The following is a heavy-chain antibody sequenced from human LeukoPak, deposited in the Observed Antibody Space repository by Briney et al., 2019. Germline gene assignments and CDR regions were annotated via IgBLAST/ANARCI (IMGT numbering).Heavy chain of an antibody. J-gene: IGHJ5*02. D-gene: IGHD3-16*02. CDR3: ARVLDDYVWGSYRDMFDP. Sequence: PGGSPRLSCAASGFTFSDYWMSWVRQAPGKGLEWVANIKQDGSDKYYVDSVKGRFTISRDNAKNSLFLQMNSLRAEDTAVYYCARVLDDYVWGSYRDMFDPWGQGTLVTVSS. CDR1: GFTFSDYW. V-gene: IGHV3-7*01. CDR2: IKQDGSDK.